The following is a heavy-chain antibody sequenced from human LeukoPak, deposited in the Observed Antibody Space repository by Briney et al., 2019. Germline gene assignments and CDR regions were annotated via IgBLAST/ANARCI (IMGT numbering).Heavy chain of an antibody. Sequence: ASVTVSCKASGGTFSSYAISWVRQAPGQGLEWMGRIIPIFGIANYAQKFQGRVTITADKSTSTAYMELSSLRPEDTAVYYCVVVAATGDAFDIWGQGTMVTVSS. CDR1: GGTFSSYA. D-gene: IGHD2-15*01. CDR2: IIPIFGIA. J-gene: IGHJ3*02. V-gene: IGHV1-69*04. CDR3: VVVAATGDAFDI.